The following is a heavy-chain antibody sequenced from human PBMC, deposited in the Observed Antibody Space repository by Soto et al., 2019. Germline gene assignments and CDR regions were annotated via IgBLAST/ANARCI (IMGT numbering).Heavy chain of an antibody. CDR2: IIPMLAIP. J-gene: IGHJ5*02. CDR3: ATVPAAIGGWFDP. CDR1: GGTFSSYT. V-gene: IGHV1-69*02. D-gene: IGHD2-2*02. Sequence: QVQLVQSGAEVKKPGSSVKVSCKASGGTFSSYTITWVRQAPGQGLEWMGRIIPMLAIPHYAQKFQGRVTTTADKSTGTTYMALSRLRAEDTAVYYCATVPAAIGGWFDPWGQGTLVTVS.